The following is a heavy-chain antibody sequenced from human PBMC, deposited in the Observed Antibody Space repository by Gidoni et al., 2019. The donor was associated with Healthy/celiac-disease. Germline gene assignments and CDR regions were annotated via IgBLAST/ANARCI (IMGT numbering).Heavy chain of an antibody. CDR2: IKQDGSEK. CDR3: ARVRIAARGNFDY. CDR1: GFTFSSYW. J-gene: IGHJ4*02. V-gene: IGHV3-7*01. Sequence: EVQLVESGGGLVQPGGSLRLSCAASGFTFSSYWMSWVRQAPGKGLEWVANIKQDGSEKYYVDSVKGRFTISRDNAKNSLYLQMNSLRAEDTAVYYCARVRIAARGNFDYWGQGTLVTVSS. D-gene: IGHD6-6*01.